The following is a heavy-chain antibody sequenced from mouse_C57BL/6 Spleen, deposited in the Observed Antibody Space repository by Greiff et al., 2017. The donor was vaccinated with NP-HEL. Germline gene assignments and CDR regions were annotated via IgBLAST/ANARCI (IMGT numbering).Heavy chain of an antibody. CDR2: INPNNGGT. V-gene: IGHV1-26*01. CDR3: ARSGGMVLDYFDY. J-gene: IGHJ2*01. D-gene: IGHD2-10*02. Sequence: VQLQQSGPELVKPGASVKISCKASGYTFTDYYMNWVKQSHGKSLEWIGDINPNNGGTSYNQKFKSKATLTVDKSSSTAYMELRSLTSEDSAVYYCARSGGMVLDYFDYWGQGTTLTVSS. CDR1: GYTFTDYY.